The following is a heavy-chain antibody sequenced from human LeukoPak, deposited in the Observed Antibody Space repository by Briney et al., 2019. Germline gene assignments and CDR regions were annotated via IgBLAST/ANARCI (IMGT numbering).Heavy chain of an antibody. D-gene: IGHD2-2*01. Sequence: GGSLRLSRAASGFTFSSYGMHWVRQAPGKGLEWVAFIRYDGSNKYYADSVKGRFTISRDNSKNTLYLQMNSLRAEDTAVYYCAKDRPDCSSTSCQEGNWFDPWGQGTLVTVSS. J-gene: IGHJ5*02. CDR1: GFTFSSYG. CDR2: IRYDGSNK. CDR3: AKDRPDCSSTSCQEGNWFDP. V-gene: IGHV3-30*02.